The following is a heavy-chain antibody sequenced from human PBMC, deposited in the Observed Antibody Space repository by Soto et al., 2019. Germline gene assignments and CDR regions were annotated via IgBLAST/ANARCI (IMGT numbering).Heavy chain of an antibody. CDR3: ANPPMRRDYNGMDV. V-gene: IGHV3-23*01. CDR2: IGTSGNYI. J-gene: IGHJ6*02. Sequence: GGSLRLSCAASGFTFSSYVMSWVRQAPGKGLEWVSIIGTSGNYIYYADSVKGRFTISRDNSKNMLYLQMNSLRAEDTAVYYCANPPMRRDYNGMDVWGQGTTVTVSS. CDR1: GFTFSSYV.